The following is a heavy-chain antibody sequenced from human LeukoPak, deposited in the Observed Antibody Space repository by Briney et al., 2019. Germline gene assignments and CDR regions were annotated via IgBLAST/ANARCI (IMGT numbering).Heavy chain of an antibody. D-gene: IGHD3-3*01. CDR2: INHSGST. Sequence: KPSETLSLTCAVYGGSFSGYYWSWIRQPPGKGLEWIGEINHSGSTNYNPSLKSRVTISVDTSKNQFSLKLSSVTAADTAVYYCARVKNFSTTIFGVVTPNYYYYGMDVWGQGTTVTVSS. J-gene: IGHJ6*02. V-gene: IGHV4-34*01. CDR3: ARVKNFSTTIFGVVTPNYYYYGMDV. CDR1: GGSFSGYY.